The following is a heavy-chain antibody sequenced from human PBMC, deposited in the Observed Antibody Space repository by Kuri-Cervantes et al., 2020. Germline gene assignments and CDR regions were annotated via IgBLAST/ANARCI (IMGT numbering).Heavy chain of an antibody. CDR2: INPNSGGT. V-gene: IGHV1-2*02. D-gene: IGHD3-16*02. J-gene: IGHJ3*02. CDR1: GYTFTSYY. Sequence: ASVKVSCKASGYTFTSYYMHWVRQAPGQGLEWMGWINPNSGGTNYAQKFQGRVTMTRDTSISTAYMELSRLRSDDTAVYYCARVVITFGGVIVYDAFDIWGQGTMVTVSS. CDR3: ARVVITFGGVIVYDAFDI.